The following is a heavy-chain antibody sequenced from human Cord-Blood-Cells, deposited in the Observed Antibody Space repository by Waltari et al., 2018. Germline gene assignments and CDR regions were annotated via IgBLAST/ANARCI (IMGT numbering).Heavy chain of an antibody. V-gene: IGHV1-2*02. CDR1: GYTFTGYY. D-gene: IGHD1-26*01. Sequence: QVQLVQSGAEVKKPGASVKVSCKASGYTFTGYYMHWVRQAPGQGLEWMGWVNPNRVGTNEAQKFQGRVTMTRDTSSSTAYMELSRLRSDDTAVYYCARVDSGSYLDAFDIWGQGTMVTVSS. CDR2: VNPNRVGT. J-gene: IGHJ3*02. CDR3: ARVDSGSYLDAFDI.